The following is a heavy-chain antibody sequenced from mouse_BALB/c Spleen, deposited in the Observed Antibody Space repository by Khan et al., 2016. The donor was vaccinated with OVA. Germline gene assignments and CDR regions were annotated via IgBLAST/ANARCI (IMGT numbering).Heavy chain of an antibody. CDR3: ARNYDYDEGLAY. J-gene: IGHJ3*01. D-gene: IGHD2-4*01. CDR1: GFSLTSYG. CDR2: IWSVGST. Sequence: QVQLQQSGPGLVQPSQSLSITCTVSGFSLTSYGVHWVRQSPGKGLEWLGVIWSVGSTDYNAAFISSLNISKDNSKSQAFFKMNSLQANETAIYYCARNYDYDEGLAYWGQGTLVTVSA. V-gene: IGHV2-2*02.